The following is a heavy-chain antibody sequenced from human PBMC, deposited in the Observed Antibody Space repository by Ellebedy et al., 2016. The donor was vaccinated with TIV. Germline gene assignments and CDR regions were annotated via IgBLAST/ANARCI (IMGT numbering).Heavy chain of an antibody. J-gene: IGHJ4*02. V-gene: IGHV3-21*01. Sequence: PGGSLRLSCAASGFTFSSYSMNWVRQSPGKGLEWVSAITPSGTYMYYADSLRGRFTISRDNAKNSLYLQMNSLRAEDTAVYYCARDEWYGGNSEFDYWGQGTQVTVFS. D-gene: IGHD4-23*01. CDR3: ARDEWYGGNSEFDY. CDR1: GFTFSSYS. CDR2: ITPSGTYM.